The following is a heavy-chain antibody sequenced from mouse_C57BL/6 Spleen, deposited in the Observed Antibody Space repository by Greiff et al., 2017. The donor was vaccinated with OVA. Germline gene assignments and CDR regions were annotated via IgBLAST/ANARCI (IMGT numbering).Heavy chain of an antibody. D-gene: IGHD6-5*01. CDR2: ISDGGSYT. CDR1: GFTFSSYA. Sequence: EVMLVESGGGLVKPGGSLKLSCAASGFTFSSYAMSWVRQTPEKRLEWVATISDGGSYTYYPDNVKGRFTISRDNAKNNLYLQMSHLKSEDTAMYYCARGPYANKDYWGQGTTLTVSS. CDR3: ARGPYANKDY. V-gene: IGHV5-4*03. J-gene: IGHJ2*01.